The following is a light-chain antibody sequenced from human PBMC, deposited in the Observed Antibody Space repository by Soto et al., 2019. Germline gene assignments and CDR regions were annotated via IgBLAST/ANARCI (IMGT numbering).Light chain of an antibody. V-gene: IGLV2-14*03. CDR1: SSDVGGYKY. J-gene: IGLJ1*01. Sequence: QSALTQPASVSGSPGQSITMSCTGTSSDVGGYKYVSWYQQYPNKAPKLIIYDVNNRPAGVSNRFSGSKSGNTASLTISGLQAEDEAVYYCISYTGSSTYVFGSGTKVTVL. CDR3: ISYTGSSTYV. CDR2: DVN.